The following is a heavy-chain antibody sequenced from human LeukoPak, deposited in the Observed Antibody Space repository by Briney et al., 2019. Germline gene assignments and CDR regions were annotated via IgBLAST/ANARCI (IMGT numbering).Heavy chain of an antibody. CDR1: GYTFTSYY. J-gene: IGHJ4*02. CDR2: INPSGGST. D-gene: IGHD6-13*01. V-gene: IGHV1-46*01. Sequence: ASVKASCKASGYTFTSYYMHWVRQAPGQGLEWMGIINPSGGSTSYAQKFQGRVTMTRDTSTSTVYMELSSLRSEDTAVYYCARAVAAGRRFDYWGQGTLVTVSS. CDR3: ARAVAAGRRFDY.